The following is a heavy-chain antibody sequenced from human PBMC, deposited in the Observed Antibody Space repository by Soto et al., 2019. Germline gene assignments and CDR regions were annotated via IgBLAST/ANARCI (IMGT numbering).Heavy chain of an antibody. CDR2: IYYRGST. CDR1: GGSISGYY. V-gene: IGHV4-59*01. Sequence: SETLSLTWTVSGGSISGYYWSWIRQPPRKGLEWIGYIYYRGSTNYNPSLKSRVTISVDTSKNQFSLKLSSVTAADTAVYYCARESGYRGIGSHPQDYWGQGTLVTVSS. J-gene: IGHJ4*02. CDR3: ARESGYRGIGSHPQDY. D-gene: IGHD1-26*01.